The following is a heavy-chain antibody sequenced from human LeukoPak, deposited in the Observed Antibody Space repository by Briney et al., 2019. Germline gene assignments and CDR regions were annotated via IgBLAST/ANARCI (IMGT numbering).Heavy chain of an antibody. CDR3: AKDARRSSGWYFFDH. J-gene: IGHJ4*02. Sequence: GGSLRLSCAASGFAFSSYDMDWVRQAPGKGLEWVSAISDSGDRTFYVDSVKGRFTISRHNSKNTLYLQMNSLRADDTAVYYCAKDARRSSGWYFFDHWGQGTLVTVSS. D-gene: IGHD6-19*01. CDR2: ISDSGDRT. CDR1: GFAFSSYD. V-gene: IGHV3-23*01.